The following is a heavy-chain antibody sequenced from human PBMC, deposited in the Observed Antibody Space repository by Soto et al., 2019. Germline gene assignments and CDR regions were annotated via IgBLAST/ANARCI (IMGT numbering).Heavy chain of an antibody. Sequence: ASVKVSCKASGYTFTNYGISWVRQAPGQGLEWMGWINVYNGNTKYAQKVQGRVTMTTDTSTSTAYMELRSLRSEDTAVYYCARDKRDLRFLEWSYYFDYWGQGTLVTVSS. CDR3: ARDKRDLRFLEWSYYFDY. J-gene: IGHJ4*02. D-gene: IGHD3-3*01. V-gene: IGHV1-18*01. CDR1: GYTFTNYG. CDR2: INVYNGNT.